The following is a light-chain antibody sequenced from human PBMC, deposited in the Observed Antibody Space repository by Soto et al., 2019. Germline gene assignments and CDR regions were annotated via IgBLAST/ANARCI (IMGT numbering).Light chain of an antibody. V-gene: IGKV2-30*01. CDR1: QSLVYSDGNTY. CDR3: MQGTHWPP. Sequence: DVVMTQSPLSLPVTLGQPASISCRSSQSLVYSDGNTYLNWFQQRPGQSPRRLIYKVSNRDSGVPDRVSGSGSGTDFTLKISRVEAEDVGVYYCMQGTHWPPIGGGTKVEIK. J-gene: IGKJ4*01. CDR2: KVS.